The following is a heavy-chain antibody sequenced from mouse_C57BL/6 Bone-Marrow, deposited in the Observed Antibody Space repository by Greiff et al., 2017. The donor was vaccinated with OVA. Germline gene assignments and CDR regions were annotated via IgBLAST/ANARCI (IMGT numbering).Heavy chain of an antibody. J-gene: IGHJ3*01. CDR1: GFTFSNYW. D-gene: IGHD2-4*01. CDR2: IRLKSDNYAT. CDR3: TRDDSSWFAY. Sequence: EVKLLESGGGLVQPGGSMKLSCVASGFTFSNYWMNWVRQSPEKGLEWVAQIRLKSDNYATHYAESVKGRFTISRDDSKSSVYLQMNNLRAEDTGIYYCTRDDSSWFAYWGQGTLVTVSA. V-gene: IGHV6-3*01.